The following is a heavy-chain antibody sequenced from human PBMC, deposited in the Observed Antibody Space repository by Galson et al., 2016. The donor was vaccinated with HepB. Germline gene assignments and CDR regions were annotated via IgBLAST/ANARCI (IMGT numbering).Heavy chain of an antibody. J-gene: IGHJ4*02. Sequence: SVTVSCKASGYSFSSYGVSWVRQAPGQGLEWMGWISAYNGNTEYAQDVQDRVTMSTDASTSTAYMELRSLRSDDTALYYCARDSWFYGSGNYYPFDYWGQGTLITVSS. CDR2: ISAYNGNT. V-gene: IGHV1-18*01. CDR3: ARDSWFYGSGNYYPFDY. CDR1: GYSFSSYG. D-gene: IGHD3-10*01.